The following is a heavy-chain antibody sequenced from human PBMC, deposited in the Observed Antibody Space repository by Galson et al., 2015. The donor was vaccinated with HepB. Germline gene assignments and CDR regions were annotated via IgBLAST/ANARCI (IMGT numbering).Heavy chain of an antibody. CDR1: GYRFTRYY. CDR2: IDPSGGST. Sequence: SVKVSCKASGYRFTRYYIHWVRQAPGQGLEWMGIIDPSGGSTTYAQKFQGRVTVTRDTSTSTVYMEVRSLRSDDTAVYYCARDRALNLGVFDNWGQGTLVTVSS. V-gene: IGHV1-46*01. CDR3: ARDRALNLGVFDN. J-gene: IGHJ4*02. D-gene: IGHD2-8*01.